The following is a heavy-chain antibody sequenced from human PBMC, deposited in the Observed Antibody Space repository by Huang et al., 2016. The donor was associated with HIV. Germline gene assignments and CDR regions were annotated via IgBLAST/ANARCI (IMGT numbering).Heavy chain of an antibody. Sequence: EVQLVESGGGLVKPGGSLRLSCAASGFICSKAGMSWVRQGPGKGLELVGRIKSKTDGGTTDYAAPVKGRFTISRDDSKNTLYLQMNNLKTEDTAVYYCTIDLAAGVYWGQGTLVTVSS. J-gene: IGHJ4*02. V-gene: IGHV3-15*01. D-gene: IGHD6-13*01. CDR3: TIDLAAGVY. CDR2: IKSKTDGGTT. CDR1: GFICSKAG.